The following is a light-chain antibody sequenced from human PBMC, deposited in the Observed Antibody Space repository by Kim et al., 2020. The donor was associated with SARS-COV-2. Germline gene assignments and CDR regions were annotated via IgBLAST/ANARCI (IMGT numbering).Light chain of an antibody. CDR1: NIGSKS. CDR2: YDS. Sequence: SSELTQPPSVSVAPGETARITCGGSNIGSKSVHWFQQKPGQAPVLVICYDSDRSSGIPERFSGSNSGNTATLTINRVEAGDEADYYCQVWDTSSDQGVFG. V-gene: IGLV3-21*04. J-gene: IGLJ3*02. CDR3: QVWDTSSDQGV.